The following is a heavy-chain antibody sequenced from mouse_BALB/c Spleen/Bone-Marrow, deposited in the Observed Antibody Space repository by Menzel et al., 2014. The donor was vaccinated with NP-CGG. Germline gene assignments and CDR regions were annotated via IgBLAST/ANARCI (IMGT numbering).Heavy chain of an antibody. Sequence: EVMLVESGGGLVQPGGSLKLSCAASGFTFSSYGMSWVRQTPDKRLELVATINSNGGSTYYPDSVKGGFTISRDTAKNTLYPQMSSLKSEETAMYYCVRGNYGNYVDYFDFWGQGTTLTVSS. CDR3: VRGNYGNYVDYFDF. CDR2: INSNGGST. CDR1: GFTFSSYG. V-gene: IGHV5-6-3*01. J-gene: IGHJ2*01. D-gene: IGHD2-1*01.